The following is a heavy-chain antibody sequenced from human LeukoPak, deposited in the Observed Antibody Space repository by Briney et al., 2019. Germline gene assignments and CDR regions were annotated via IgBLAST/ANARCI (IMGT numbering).Heavy chain of an antibody. CDR3: ARVPEYCSGGSCYPYYFDY. D-gene: IGHD2-15*01. V-gene: IGHV1-46*01. J-gene: IGHJ4*02. Sequence: ASVKVSCKASGYTFTSYYMHWVRQAPGQGLEWMGIINPSGGSTSYAQKFQGRVTMTRDTSTSTVYMELSSLRSEDTAVYYCARVPEYCSGGSCYPYYFDYWGQGTLVTVSS. CDR1: GYTFTSYY. CDR2: INPSGGST.